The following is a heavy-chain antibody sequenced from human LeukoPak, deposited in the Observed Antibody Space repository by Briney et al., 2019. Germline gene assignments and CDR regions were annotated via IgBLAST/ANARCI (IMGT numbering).Heavy chain of an antibody. Sequence: ASVKVSCKASGYTFTSYGISWVRQAPGQGLEWMGWISAYNGNTNYAQKLQGRVTMTTDTSTSTAYMELRSLRSDDTAVYYCARDGHTTVTTSSWLVNYYYYMDVWGKGTTVTVSS. J-gene: IGHJ6*03. CDR3: ARDGHTTVTTSSWLVNYYYYMDV. CDR2: ISAYNGNT. CDR1: GYTFTSYG. V-gene: IGHV1-18*01. D-gene: IGHD4-17*01.